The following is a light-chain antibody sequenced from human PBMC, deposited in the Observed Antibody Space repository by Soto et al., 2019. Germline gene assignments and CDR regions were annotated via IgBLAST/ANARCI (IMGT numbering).Light chain of an antibody. J-gene: IGKJ2*01. Sequence: DIQMTQSPSTLSASVGDSVTISCRASQSISNWLAWYQQKPVKAPKLLIYDASTLQDGVPSRFSGSGSGTEFSLTISSLRPDDFASYYCQQYNTYVYTCGQGTRLEIK. V-gene: IGKV1-5*01. CDR3: QQYNTYVYT. CDR2: DAS. CDR1: QSISNW.